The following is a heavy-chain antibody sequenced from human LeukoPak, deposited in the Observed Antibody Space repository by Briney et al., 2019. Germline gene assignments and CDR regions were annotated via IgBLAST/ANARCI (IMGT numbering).Heavy chain of an antibody. CDR2: MYYSGST. V-gene: IGHV4-61*01. D-gene: IGHD2-8*02. CDR3: ARGYCTGGVCPDGFDI. Sequence: SGTLSLTCTVSGGSVSSGTYYWSWIRQPPGKGLEWIAYMYYSGSTNYNPSLKSRVTISIDTPKNQFSLKLSSVTAADSAVYFCARGYCTGGVCPDGFDIWGQGTMVTVSS. J-gene: IGHJ3*02. CDR1: GGSVSSGTYY.